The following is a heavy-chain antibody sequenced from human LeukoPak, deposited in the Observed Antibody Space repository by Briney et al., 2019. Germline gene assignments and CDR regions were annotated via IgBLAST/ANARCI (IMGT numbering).Heavy chain of an antibody. V-gene: IGHV3-23*01. CDR3: AKVPYSYGSGYFFDY. J-gene: IGHJ4*02. CDR1: GFTFNSYA. Sequence: GGSLRLSCAASGFTFNSYAMSWVGQAPGKGLDWVSAISGSGGSTYYADSVKGRFTISRDNSKNTLYLQMNSLRAEDTAVYYCAKVPYSYGSGYFFDYWGQGTLVTVSS. D-gene: IGHD5-18*01. CDR2: ISGSGGST.